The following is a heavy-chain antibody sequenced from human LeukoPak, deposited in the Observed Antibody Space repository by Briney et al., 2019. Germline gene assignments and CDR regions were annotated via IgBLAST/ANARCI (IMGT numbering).Heavy chain of an antibody. CDR1: GGSISSSNW. J-gene: IGHJ5*02. CDR2: IYHSGST. Sequence: SETLSLTCAVSGGSISSSNWWSWVRQPPGKGLEWIGEIYHSGSTNYNPSLKSRVTISVDKSKNQFPLKLSSVTAADTAVYYCVMTGGAVNWFDPWGQGTLVTVSS. D-gene: IGHD3-16*01. V-gene: IGHV4-4*02. CDR3: VMTGGAVNWFDP.